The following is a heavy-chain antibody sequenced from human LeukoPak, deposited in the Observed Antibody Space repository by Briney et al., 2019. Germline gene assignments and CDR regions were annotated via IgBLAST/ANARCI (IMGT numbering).Heavy chain of an antibody. D-gene: IGHD6-6*01. CDR2: ISYNGRSK. CDR3: AREGRRSSSGYYYYYMDV. Sequence: GRSLRLSCAASGFPFNTYGMHWVRQAPGKGLQWVGVISYNGRSKDYADSVKGRFTLSRDNSKNTVYLQMNSLRAEDTAVYYCAREGRRSSSGYYYYYMDVWGKGTTVTVSS. J-gene: IGHJ6*03. CDR1: GFPFNTYG. V-gene: IGHV3-30*03.